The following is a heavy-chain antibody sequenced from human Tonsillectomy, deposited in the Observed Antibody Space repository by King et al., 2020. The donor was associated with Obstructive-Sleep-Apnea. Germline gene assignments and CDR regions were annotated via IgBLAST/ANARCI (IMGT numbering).Heavy chain of an antibody. CDR1: GFNFSDYY. CDR3: ARAQASIWDPYYYYGMDV. D-gene: IGHD3-9*01. Sequence: VQLVESGGGLVKPGGSLRLSCAASGFNFSDYYMNWIRQAPGKGLEWVSYISNSGSAIYYADSLKGRFTISRDNAKNSLYLQMNSLRVEDTAVYYCARAQASIWDPYYYYGMDVWGQGTTVTVSS. V-gene: IGHV3-11*01. CDR2: ISNSGSAI. J-gene: IGHJ6*02.